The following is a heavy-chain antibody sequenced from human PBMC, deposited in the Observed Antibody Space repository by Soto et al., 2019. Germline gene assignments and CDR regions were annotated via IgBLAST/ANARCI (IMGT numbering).Heavy chain of an antibody. CDR1: GFTFSSYG. D-gene: IGHD2-21*02. V-gene: IGHV3-33*01. J-gene: IGHJ4*02. CDR3: ASLYGGNSVHFDY. CDR2: IWYDGSNK. Sequence: QVQLVESGGGVVQPGRSLRLSCAASGFTFSSYGMHWVRQAPGKGLEWVAVIWYDGSNKYYADSVKGRFTISRDNSKNTLYLQMNSLRAEDTAEYYCASLYGGNSVHFDYWGQGTLVTVSS.